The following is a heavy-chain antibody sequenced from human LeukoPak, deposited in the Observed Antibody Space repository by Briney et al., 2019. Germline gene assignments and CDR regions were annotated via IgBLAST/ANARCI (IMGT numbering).Heavy chain of an antibody. CDR1: GGTFSSYA. CDR3: ARDRRDIVVVPAAPGWFDP. CDR2: FIPIFGTA. Sequence: SVKVSCKASGGTFSSYALGSVRQAPGQGLEWMGGFIPIFGTANNAQRIQGRVTITADKSTSTAYMELRSLRSDDTAVYYCARDRRDIVVVPAAPGWFDPWGQGTLVTVSS. J-gene: IGHJ5*02. V-gene: IGHV1-69*06. D-gene: IGHD2-2*01.